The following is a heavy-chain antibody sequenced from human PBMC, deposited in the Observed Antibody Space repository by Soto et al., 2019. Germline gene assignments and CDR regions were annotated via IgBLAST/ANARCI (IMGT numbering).Heavy chain of an antibody. CDR2: ISGSGGST. CDR3: AKDMQWLVRYAFDI. CDR1: GFPFSSYA. V-gene: IGHV3-23*01. D-gene: IGHD6-19*01. J-gene: IGHJ3*02. Sequence: GGSLRLSCAASGFPFSSYAMSWVRQAPGKGLEWVSAISGSGGSTYYADSVKGRFTISRDNSKNMLYLQMNSLRAEDTAVYYCAKDMQWLVRYAFDIWGQGTMVTVSS.